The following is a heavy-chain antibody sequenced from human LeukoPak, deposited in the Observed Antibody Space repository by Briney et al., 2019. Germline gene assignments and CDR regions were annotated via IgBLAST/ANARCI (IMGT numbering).Heavy chain of an antibody. CDR2: INPNSGDT. D-gene: IGHD2-2*01. Sequence: ASVKVSCKASGYTFTGYYIHWVRQAPGQGLEWMGWINPNSGDTHYAQKFQGRVTMTGDTSISTAYMELSSLISDDTAVYYCARVQYQLLFEGNWFDPWGQGTLVTVSS. CDR1: GYTFTGYY. J-gene: IGHJ5*02. CDR3: ARVQYQLLFEGNWFDP. V-gene: IGHV1-2*02.